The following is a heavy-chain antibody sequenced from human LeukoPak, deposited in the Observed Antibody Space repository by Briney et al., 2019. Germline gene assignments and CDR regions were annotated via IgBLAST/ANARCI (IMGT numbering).Heavy chain of an antibody. D-gene: IGHD5-24*01. Sequence: SETLSLTCTVSGDSITNNDYYWGWLRQTPGKGLEWIGSIYSSGSTYYNPSLKSRVTISIDTSKRQFSLNLSSVTAADTAVYYCARDPRQRWVQFRPTDAFDLWGQGTVVTVSS. J-gene: IGHJ3*01. V-gene: IGHV4-39*07. CDR1: GDSITNNDYY. CDR2: IYSSGST. CDR3: ARDPRQRWVQFRPTDAFDL.